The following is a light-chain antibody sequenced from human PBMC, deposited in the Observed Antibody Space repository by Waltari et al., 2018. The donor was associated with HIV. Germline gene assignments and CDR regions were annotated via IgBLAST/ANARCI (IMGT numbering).Light chain of an antibody. CDR3: QTWGAGILM. CDR2: LNSDGSH. CDR1: GGHSNYA. Sequence: QLVLSQSPSASVSLGAPVKPTSTLSGGHSNYAIAWHQQQPEQGPRYLMKLNSDGSHSKGDGIPDRFSGSSSGPELYLTSASLRSEDEGYCYCQTWGAGILMFGGGTKLTVL. J-gene: IGLJ3*02. V-gene: IGLV4-69*01.